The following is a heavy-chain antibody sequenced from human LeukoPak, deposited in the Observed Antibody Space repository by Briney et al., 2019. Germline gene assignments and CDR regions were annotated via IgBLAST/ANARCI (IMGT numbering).Heavy chain of an antibody. CDR2: IYPGDSET. J-gene: IGHJ3*01. Sequence: GESLKSSCEGSGVSFTAYWIGWGREKTGKGLEWMGIIYPGDSETRYSPPFEGLVTLSADKSISTAFFRWGSLRASDTAMYYCARAETARLPRAFHLWAQGPMHPVTS. CDR3: ARAETARLPRAFHL. V-gene: IGHV5-51*01. D-gene: IGHD6-6*01. CDR1: GVSFTAYW.